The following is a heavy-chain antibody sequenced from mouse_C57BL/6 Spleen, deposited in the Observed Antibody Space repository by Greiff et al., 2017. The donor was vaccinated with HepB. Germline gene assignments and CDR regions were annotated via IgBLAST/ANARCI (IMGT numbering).Heavy chain of an antibody. V-gene: IGHV1-82*01. CDR1: GYAFSSSW. Sequence: VQGVESGPELVKPGASVKISCKASGYAFSSSWMNWVKQRPGKGLEWIGRIYPGDGDTNYNGKFKGKATLTADKSSSTAYMQLSSLTSEDSAVYFCASPLTGTGDYFDYWGQGTTLTVSS. CDR3: ASPLTGTGDYFDY. D-gene: IGHD4-1*01. J-gene: IGHJ2*01. CDR2: IYPGDGDT.